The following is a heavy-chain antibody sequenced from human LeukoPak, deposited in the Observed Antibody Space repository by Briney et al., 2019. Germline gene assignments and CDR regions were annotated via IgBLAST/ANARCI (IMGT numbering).Heavy chain of an antibody. J-gene: IGHJ4*02. CDR3: ARWRGWGFDY. CDR2: IYYSGST. CDR1: GGSISSYY. V-gene: IGHV4-59*01. Sequence: SEALSLTCTVSGGSISSYYWSWIRQPPGKGLEWIGYIYYSGSTNYNPSLKSRVTISVDTSKNQFSLKLSSVTAADTAVYYCARWRGWGFDYWGQGTLVTVSS. D-gene: IGHD6-19*01.